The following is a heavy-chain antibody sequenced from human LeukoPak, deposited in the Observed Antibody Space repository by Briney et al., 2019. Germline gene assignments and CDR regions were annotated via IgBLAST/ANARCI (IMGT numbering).Heavy chain of an antibody. V-gene: IGHV3-11*04. CDR3: ARDGCSSTSRYADY. D-gene: IGHD2-2*01. CDR2: ISSSGDTI. CDR1: GFTFRNYY. J-gene: IGHJ4*02. Sequence: GGSLRLSCAASGFTFRNYYMSWIRQAPGKGLEWVSYISSSGDTIYYADSVKGRFTISRDNAKNSLYLQMNSLRAEDTAVHYCARDGCSSTSRYADYWGQGTLVTVSS.